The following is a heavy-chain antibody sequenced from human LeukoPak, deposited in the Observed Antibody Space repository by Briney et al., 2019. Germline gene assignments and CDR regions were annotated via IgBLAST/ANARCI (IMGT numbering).Heavy chain of an antibody. Sequence: SETLSLTCTVSNYSISISYCWGWIRPPPGKGLEWIGYIHYSGSTNYNPSLKSRVTISIDTSKNQFSLKVSSVTAADTAVYYCARWHYGSTSFDYWGQGTPVTVSS. CDR1: NYSISISYC. J-gene: IGHJ4*02. V-gene: IGHV4-59*01. CDR3: ARWHYGSTSFDY. D-gene: IGHD3-10*01. CDR2: IHYSGST.